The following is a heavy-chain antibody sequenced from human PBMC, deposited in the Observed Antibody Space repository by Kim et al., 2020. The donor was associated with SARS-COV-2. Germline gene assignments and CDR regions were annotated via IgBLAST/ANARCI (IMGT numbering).Heavy chain of an antibody. Sequence: SETLSLTCAVYGGSFSGYYWTWIRQPPGKGLEWIGEINRGGDTVYNPSLKSRVTISVDTSKNQFSLKLSSVTAADTAVYFCARGDALGSYYRSWGRGTLVTVSS. CDR1: GGSFSGYY. V-gene: IGHV4-34*01. CDR2: INRGGDT. D-gene: IGHD3-10*01. CDR3: ARGDALGSYYRS. J-gene: IGHJ5*02.